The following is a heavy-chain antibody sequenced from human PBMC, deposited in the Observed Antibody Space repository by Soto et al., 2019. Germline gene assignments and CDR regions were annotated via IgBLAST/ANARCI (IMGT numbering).Heavy chain of an antibody. V-gene: IGHV3-48*01. CDR3: ASGYCSGGSCYFFYFDY. CDR1: VFTFSSYS. CDR2: ISSSSSTI. Sequence: PGGSLRLSCAASVFTFSSYSMNWVRQAPGKGLEWVSYISSSSSTIYYADSVKGRFTISRDNAKNSLYLQMNSLRAEDTAVYYCASGYCSGGSCYFFYFDYWGRGTLVTVSS. D-gene: IGHD2-15*01. J-gene: IGHJ4*02.